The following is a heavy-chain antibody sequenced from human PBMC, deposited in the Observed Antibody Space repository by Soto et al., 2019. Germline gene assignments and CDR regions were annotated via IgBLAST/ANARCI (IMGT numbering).Heavy chain of an antibody. CDR3: ARWLRPYYFDY. D-gene: IGHD5-12*01. CDR1: GGSISSGNYY. J-gene: IGHJ4*02. CDR2: ISYSGTT. V-gene: IGHV4-30-4*01. Sequence: SLTCTVSGGSISSGNYYWSWIRQPPGTGLEWIGFISYSGTTHYSASLRSRVSISVDTSKNQFSLDLSSVTAADTAVYYCARWLRPYYFDYWGQGTLVTVSS.